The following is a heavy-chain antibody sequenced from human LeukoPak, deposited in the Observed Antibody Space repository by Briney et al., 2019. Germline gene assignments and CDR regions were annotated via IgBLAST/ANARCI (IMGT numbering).Heavy chain of an antibody. CDR3: ARGQVARYLRAPRKPLFDY. V-gene: IGHV4-34*01. Sequence: SETLSLTCAVYGGSFSGYYWSWIRQPPGKGLEWIGEINHSGSTNYNPSLKSRVTISVDTSKNQFSLKLSSVTAADTAVYYCARGQVARYLRAPRKPLFDYWGQGTLVTVSS. CDR2: INHSGST. CDR1: GGSFSGYY. J-gene: IGHJ4*02. D-gene: IGHD1-14*01.